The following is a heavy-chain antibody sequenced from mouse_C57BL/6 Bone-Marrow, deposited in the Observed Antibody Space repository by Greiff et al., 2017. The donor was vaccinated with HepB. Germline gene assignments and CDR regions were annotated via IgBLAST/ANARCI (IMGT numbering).Heavy chain of an antibody. CDR3: TAYYDYWYFDV. J-gene: IGHJ1*03. CDR2: IRLKSDNYAT. Sequence: EVMLVESGGGLVQPGGSMKLSCVASGFTFSNYWMNWVRQSPEKGLEWVAQIRLKSDNYATHYAESVKGRFTISRDDSKSSVYLQMNDLRAEDTGIYYCTAYYDYWYFDVWGTGTTVTVSS. CDR1: GFTFSNYW. D-gene: IGHD2-4*01. V-gene: IGHV6-3*01.